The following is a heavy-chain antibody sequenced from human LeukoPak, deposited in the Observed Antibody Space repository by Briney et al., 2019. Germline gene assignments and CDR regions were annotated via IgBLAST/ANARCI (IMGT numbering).Heavy chain of an antibody. J-gene: IGHJ4*02. CDR3: AREQAGTSGWYTLDY. CDR2: FSRRGTT. CDR1: GFTFSPYA. D-gene: IGHD6-13*01. V-gene: IGHV3-23*01. Sequence: GGSLRLSCAASGFTFSPYAMAWVRQAPGKGLQWVSAFSRRGTTHYADSVKGRFTISRDNSKNEVYLQMNSLRVDDTGIYYCAREQAGTSGWYTLDYWGQGTVATVSS.